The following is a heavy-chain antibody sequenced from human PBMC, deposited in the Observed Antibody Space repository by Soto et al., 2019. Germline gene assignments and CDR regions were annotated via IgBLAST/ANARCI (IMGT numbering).Heavy chain of an antibody. CDR1: GFTFSDSA. Sequence: EVQLVESGGGLVQPGGSLKLSCAASGFTFSDSAMHWVRQASGKGLAWIGRIRNRTNNYATTFIASVRGRFTISRDASKNTVYLQTNRLRFDDTAVYYCTSRRDWTAVDPPDYWGLGTLVTVSS. CDR3: TSRRDWTAVDPPDY. J-gene: IGHJ4*02. CDR2: IRNRTNNYAT. D-gene: IGHD5-18*01. V-gene: IGHV3-73*02.